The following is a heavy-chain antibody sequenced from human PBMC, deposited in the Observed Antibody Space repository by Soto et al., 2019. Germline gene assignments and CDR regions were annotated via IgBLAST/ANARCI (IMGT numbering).Heavy chain of an antibody. Sequence: EVQVLESGGGLVQPGGSLRLSCAATGFTFSDFAMSWVRQAPGKGLEWVSRIYGGGNGPHYADSVKGRVTISRDNSKNTLYLQMKRLRAEDKAVYYCAKIEGMDTWAYYFDYWGQGTLVTVSS. D-gene: IGHD5-18*01. CDR1: GFTFSDFA. CDR2: IYGGGNGP. J-gene: IGHJ4*02. CDR3: AKIEGMDTWAYYFDY. V-gene: IGHV3-23*01.